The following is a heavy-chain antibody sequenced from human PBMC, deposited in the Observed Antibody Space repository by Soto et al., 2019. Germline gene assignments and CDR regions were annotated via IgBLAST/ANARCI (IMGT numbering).Heavy chain of an antibody. CDR2: ISAYNGNI. J-gene: IGHJ1*01. D-gene: IGHD1-1*01. CDR1: AYTFTNYG. CDR3: ARTGISWNSRASGY. Sequence: GDSVQVSCKASAYTFTNYGISWVRQAPGQGLEWMGWISAYNGNINYAQKFRGRVTMTTDTSTSSAYLEVRSLRSDDTAVYYCARTGISWNSRASGYWGKGTLVTVS. V-gene: IGHV1-18*01.